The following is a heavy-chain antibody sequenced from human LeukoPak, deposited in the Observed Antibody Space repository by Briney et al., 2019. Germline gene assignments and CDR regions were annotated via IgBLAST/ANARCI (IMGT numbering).Heavy chain of an antibody. J-gene: IGHJ4*02. V-gene: IGHV3-48*01. CDR1: GFTFSSYS. CDR3: VRGYSSSDLDY. CDR2: ITSGSGTI. D-gene: IGHD6-6*01. Sequence: GGSLRLSCAASGFTFSSYSMTWVRQAPGKGLEWVSYITSGSGTIYYADSVKGRFTVSRDNAKNSLYLQMNSLRAEDTAVYYCVRGYSSSDLDYWGQGTLVTVSS.